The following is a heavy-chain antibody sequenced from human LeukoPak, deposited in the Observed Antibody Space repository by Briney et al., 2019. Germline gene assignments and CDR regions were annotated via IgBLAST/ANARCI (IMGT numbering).Heavy chain of an antibody. Sequence: SETLSLTCTVSGGSISSSSYYWGWLRQPPGKGLEWIGSIYYSGNTYYNPSLKSRVTISVDTSKNQFSLKLSSVAAADTAVYYCARQQPELDYWGQGTLVTVSS. J-gene: IGHJ4*02. V-gene: IGHV4-39*01. CDR1: GGSISSSSYY. CDR3: ARQQPELDY. D-gene: IGHD1-14*01. CDR2: IYYSGNT.